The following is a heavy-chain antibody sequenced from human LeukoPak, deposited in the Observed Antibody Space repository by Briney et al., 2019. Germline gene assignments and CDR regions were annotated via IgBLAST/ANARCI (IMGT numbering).Heavy chain of an antibody. V-gene: IGHV3-30*02. J-gene: IGHJ4*02. D-gene: IGHD3-22*01. CDR1: GFTFSSYG. CDR2: IGYDGSNK. CDR3: AKDPIAGNYYNSSGSFDY. Sequence: GGSLSLSCAASGFTFSSYGMHWVRQARGKGVEWVAFIGYDGSNKYYADSVKGRFTISRDNYKNTLYLQMNSLRAEDTDVYYCAKDPIAGNYYNSSGSFDYWGPGTLVTVSS.